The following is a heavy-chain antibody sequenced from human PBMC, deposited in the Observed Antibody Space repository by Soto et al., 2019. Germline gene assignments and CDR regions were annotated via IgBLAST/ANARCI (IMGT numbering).Heavy chain of an antibody. Sequence: QITLKESGPTLVKPTQTLTLTCTFSGFSLTTRGVGVGWIRQPPGKALECLALIYWDDDKRYSPSLQSRLSLAKDTSKNQVVLTMTNVDPVDTATYYCAPIPNYYQYDWFDPRGQGTLVSVSS. CDR2: IYWDDDK. V-gene: IGHV2-5*02. D-gene: IGHD3-16*01. J-gene: IGHJ5*02. CDR1: GFSLTTRGVG. CDR3: APIPNYYQYDWFDP.